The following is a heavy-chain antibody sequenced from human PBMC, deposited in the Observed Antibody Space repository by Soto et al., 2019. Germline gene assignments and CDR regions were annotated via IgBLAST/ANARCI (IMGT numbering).Heavy chain of an antibody. Sequence: PSETLSLTCTVSGGSISSGGYYWSWIRQHPGKGLEWIGYIYYSGSTYYNPSLKSRVTISVDTSKNQFSLKLSSVTAADTAVYYCARDHDDYCFDYWSQGTLVTVSS. V-gene: IGHV4-31*03. CDR2: IYYSGST. D-gene: IGHD4-17*01. CDR3: ARDHDDYCFDY. J-gene: IGHJ4*02. CDR1: GGSISSGGYY.